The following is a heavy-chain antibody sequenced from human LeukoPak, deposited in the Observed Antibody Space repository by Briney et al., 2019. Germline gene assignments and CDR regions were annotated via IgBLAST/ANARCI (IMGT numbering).Heavy chain of an antibody. CDR1: GFTFNSYA. CDR3: AKGSRGNYDY. CDR2: ITDSGFST. J-gene: IGHJ4*02. Sequence: GGSLRLSCAASGFTFNSYAMAWVRQAPEKELEWVSSITDSGFSTYYADSVKGRFTISRDNSENTVCLQMNSLRAEDTAVYYCAKGSRGNYDYWGQGTLVTVSS. D-gene: IGHD1-26*01. V-gene: IGHV3-23*01.